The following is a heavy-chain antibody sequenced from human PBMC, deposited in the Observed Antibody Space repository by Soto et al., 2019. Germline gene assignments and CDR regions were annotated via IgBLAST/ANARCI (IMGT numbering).Heavy chain of an antibody. CDR1: GDSITSNSYF. CDR3: ARAPPIAAAPYGMDV. CDR2: IYYSGTT. J-gene: IGHJ6*02. V-gene: IGHV4-39*07. D-gene: IGHD6-13*01. Sequence: PSETLSLTCTVSGDSITSNSYFWAWIRQPPGKGLEWIGSIYYSGTTNYNPSLKSRVTISVDKSKNQFSLKLSSVTAADTAVYYCARAPPIAAAPYGMDVWGQGTTVTVSS.